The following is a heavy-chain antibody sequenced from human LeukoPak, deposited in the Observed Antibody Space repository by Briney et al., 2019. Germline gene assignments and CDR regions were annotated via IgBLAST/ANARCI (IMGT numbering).Heavy chain of an antibody. Sequence: SETLSLTCTVSGGSISSSNWWSWVRQPPGKGLEWIGEIYHSGSTNYNPSLKSRVTISVDKSKNQFSLKLSSVAAADTAVYYCARDLKSYDYVWGSFGYWGQGTLVTVSS. CDR2: IYHSGST. D-gene: IGHD3-16*01. CDR1: GGSISSSNW. J-gene: IGHJ4*02. V-gene: IGHV4-4*02. CDR3: ARDLKSYDYVWGSFGY.